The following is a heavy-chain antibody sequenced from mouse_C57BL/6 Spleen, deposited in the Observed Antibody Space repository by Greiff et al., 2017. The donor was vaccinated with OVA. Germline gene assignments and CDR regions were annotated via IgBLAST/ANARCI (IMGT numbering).Heavy chain of an antibody. V-gene: IGHV14-4*01. CDR3: TTGGLGRGYFDY. CDR2: IDPENGDT. CDR1: GFNIKDDY. Sequence: EVQLQQSGAELVRPGASVTLSCTASGFNIKDDYMHWVKQRPEQGLEWIGWIDPENGDTEYASKFQGKATITADTSSNTAYLQLSRLTSEDTAVYYCTTGGLGRGYFDYWGQGTTLTVSS. J-gene: IGHJ2*01. D-gene: IGHD4-1*01.